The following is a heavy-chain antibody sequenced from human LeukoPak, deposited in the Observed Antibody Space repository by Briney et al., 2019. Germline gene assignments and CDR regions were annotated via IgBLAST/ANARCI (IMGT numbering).Heavy chain of an antibody. V-gene: IGHV1-69*13. D-gene: IGHD2-2*02. CDR3: ARGRDCSSTSCYSLKPRGAWFDP. J-gene: IGHJ5*02. Sequence: ASVKVSCKASGGTFSSYAISWVRQAPGQGLEWMGGIIPIFGTANYAQKFQGRVTITADESTSTAYMELSSLRSEGTAVYYCARGRDCSSTSCYSLKPRGAWFDPWGQGTLVTVSS. CDR1: GGTFSSYA. CDR2: IIPIFGTA.